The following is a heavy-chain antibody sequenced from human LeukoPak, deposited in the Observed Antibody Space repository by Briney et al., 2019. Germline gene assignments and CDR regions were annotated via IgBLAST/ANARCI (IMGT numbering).Heavy chain of an antibody. J-gene: IGHJ4*02. CDR1: GFTFSSYA. V-gene: IGHV3-30*04. CDR3: ARDRGRQSYYFDY. D-gene: IGHD3-10*01. Sequence: GGSLRLSCAASGFTFSSYAMHWVRQAPGKGLEWVAVISYDGSNKYYADSVKGRFTISRDNSKNTLYLQMNSLRAEDTAVYYCARDRGRQSYYFDYWGQGTLVTVSS. CDR2: ISYDGSNK.